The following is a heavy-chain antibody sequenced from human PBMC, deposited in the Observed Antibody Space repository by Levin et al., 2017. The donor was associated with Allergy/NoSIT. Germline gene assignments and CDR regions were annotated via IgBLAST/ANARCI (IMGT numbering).Heavy chain of an antibody. J-gene: IGHJ4*02. CDR1: GFTFRSYG. CDR2: ISHDGSNK. D-gene: IGHD6-6*01. CDR3: AKEGLALFDY. Sequence: GESLKISCAASGFTFRSYGMHWVRQAPGKGLEWVALISHDGSNKFYGDSVRGRFTISRDNSKNTLYLQMNSLRPEDTAVYYCAKEGLALFDYWGQGTLVTVSS. V-gene: IGHV3-30*18.